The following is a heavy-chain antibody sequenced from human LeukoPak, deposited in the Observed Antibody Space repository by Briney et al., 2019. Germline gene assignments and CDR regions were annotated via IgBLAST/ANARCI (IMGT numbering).Heavy chain of an antibody. CDR1: GGSISSYY. CDR2: IYYSGST. CDR3: ARGGYYDKEAFDI. J-gene: IGHJ3*02. Sequence: SETLSHTCTVPGGSISSYYWSWIRQPPGKGLEWIGYIYYSGSTNYNPSLKSRVTISVDTSKNQFSLKLSSVTAADTAVYYCARGGYYDKEAFDIWGQGTMVTVSS. V-gene: IGHV4-59*01. D-gene: IGHD3-22*01.